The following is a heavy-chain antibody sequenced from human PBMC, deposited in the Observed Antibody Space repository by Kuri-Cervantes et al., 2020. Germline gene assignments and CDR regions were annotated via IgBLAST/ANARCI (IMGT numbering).Heavy chain of an antibody. Sequence: GESLKISCAASGFTFSSYSMNWVRQAPGKGLEWLSYISSSSRTIYYADSVKGRFTISRDNSKNTLYLQMNSLRAEDTAVYYCAKGPWWSGWDGDGFDPWGQGTLVTVSS. CDR3: AKGPWWSGWDGDGFDP. CDR1: GFTFSSYS. V-gene: IGHV3-48*01. CDR2: ISSSSRTI. D-gene: IGHD6-19*01. J-gene: IGHJ5*02.